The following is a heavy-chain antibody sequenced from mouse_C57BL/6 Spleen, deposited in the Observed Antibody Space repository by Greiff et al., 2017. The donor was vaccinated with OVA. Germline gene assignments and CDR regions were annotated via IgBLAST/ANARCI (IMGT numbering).Heavy chain of an antibody. CDR3: AREGGTTYFDV. Sequence: QVQLKESGAELVKPGASVKMSCKASGYTFTSYWITWVKQRPGQGLEWIGDIYPGSGSTNYNEKFKSKATLTVDTSSSTAYMPLSSLTSEDSAVYYCAREGGTTYFDVWGTGTTVTVSS. CDR2: IYPGSGST. V-gene: IGHV1-55*01. CDR1: GYTFTSYW. D-gene: IGHD2-14*01. J-gene: IGHJ1*03.